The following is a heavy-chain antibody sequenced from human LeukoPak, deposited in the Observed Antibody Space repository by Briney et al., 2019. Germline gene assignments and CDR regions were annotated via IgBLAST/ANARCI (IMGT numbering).Heavy chain of an antibody. D-gene: IGHD6-13*01. CDR3: ARGDRIAAAGLGWFDP. Sequence: SETLSLTCTVSGGSISSGGYYWSWIRQHPGKGLEWIGYIYYSGSTYYNPSLKSRVTISVDTSKNQSSLKLSSVTAADTAVYYCARGDRIAAAGLGWFDPWGQGTLVTVSS. J-gene: IGHJ5*02. CDR1: GGSISSGGYY. CDR2: IYYSGST. V-gene: IGHV4-31*03.